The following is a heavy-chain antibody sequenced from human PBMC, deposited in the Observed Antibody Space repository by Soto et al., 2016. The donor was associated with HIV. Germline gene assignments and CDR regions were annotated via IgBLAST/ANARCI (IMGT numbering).Heavy chain of an antibody. V-gene: IGHV4-34*02. CDR2: INHTGDT. Sequence: QVRLEQWGAGLLKPSETLSLSCSVYGGSFGGYYWTWIRQAPGMGPEWIGEINHTGDTSYNPSLKSRVTISQDMSKIQFYLRINSLTAADTATYYCARRDSYDSWSGYIDSWGQGTLVIVSS. D-gene: IGHD3-3*01. CDR1: GGSFGGYY. CDR3: ARRDSYDSWSGYIDS. J-gene: IGHJ4*02.